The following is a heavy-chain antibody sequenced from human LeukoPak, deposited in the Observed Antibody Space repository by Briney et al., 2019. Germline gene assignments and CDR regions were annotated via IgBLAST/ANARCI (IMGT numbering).Heavy chain of an antibody. CDR3: AKYIGSGFSFEH. CDR1: GFTFSTFA. CDR2: ISGSDGTT. J-gene: IGHJ4*02. Sequence: GGSLRLSCAASGFTFSTFAMSWVRQAPGKGLEWVSAISGSDGTTYYADSVQGRFTISRDNSQNTLYLQMNSLRAEDTAVYYCAKYIGSGFSFEHWGQGTLVAVSS. V-gene: IGHV3-23*01. D-gene: IGHD2-15*01.